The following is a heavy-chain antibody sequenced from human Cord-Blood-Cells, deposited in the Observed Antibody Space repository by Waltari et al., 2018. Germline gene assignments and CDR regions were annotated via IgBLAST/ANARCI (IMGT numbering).Heavy chain of an antibody. CDR1: GFTFSSYG. J-gene: IGHJ4*02. CDR3: AKDAHYGGGDY. Sequence: AASGFTFSSYGMHGVRQAPGKGLEWVAVISYDGSNKYYADSVKGRFTISRDNSKNTLYLQMNSLRAEDTAVYYCAKDAHYGGGDYWGQGTLVTVSS. D-gene: IGHD4-17*01. CDR2: ISYDGSNK. V-gene: IGHV3-30*18.